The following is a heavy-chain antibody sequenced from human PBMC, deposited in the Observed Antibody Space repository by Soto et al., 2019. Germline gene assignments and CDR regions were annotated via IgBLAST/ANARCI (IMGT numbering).Heavy chain of an antibody. J-gene: IGHJ5*02. V-gene: IGHV1-2*02. CDR2: INPNSGGT. CDR1: GYTFTGYY. D-gene: IGHD1-7*01. Sequence: ASVKVSCKASGYTFTGYYMHWVRQAPGQGLEWMGWINPNSGGTSYAQKFQGRVTMTRDTSISTAYMELSRLRSDDTAVYYCARDYGSNWNYAGGNWFDPWGQGTLVTVSS. CDR3: ARDYGSNWNYAGGNWFDP.